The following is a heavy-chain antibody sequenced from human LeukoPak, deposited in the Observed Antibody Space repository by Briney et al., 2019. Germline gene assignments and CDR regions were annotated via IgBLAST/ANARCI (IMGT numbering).Heavy chain of an antibody. CDR1: GFTFSSYS. CDR3: ARDRIAVAGTNWFDP. D-gene: IGHD6-19*01. CDR2: ISSSSYI. J-gene: IGHJ5*02. Sequence: GGSLRLSCAASGFTFSSYSMNWVRQAPGKGLEWVSSISSSSYIYYADSVKGRFTISRGNAKNSLYLQMNSLRAEDTAVYYCARDRIAVAGTNWFDPWGQGTLVTVSS. V-gene: IGHV3-21*01.